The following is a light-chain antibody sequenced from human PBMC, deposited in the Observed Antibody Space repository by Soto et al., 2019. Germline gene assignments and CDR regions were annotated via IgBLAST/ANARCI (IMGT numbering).Light chain of an antibody. CDR2: WGS. CDR3: MQPLQTPRT. J-gene: IGKJ5*01. Sequence: DIVMTQSPLSLPVTPGEPASISCRSSQSLLHSNGYNYLDWYLQRPGQSPQLLIYWGSNRASGVPDRFSGSGSGTDFTLKISRVEAEDVGVYYCMQPLQTPRTFGQGTRLEIK. CDR1: QSLLHSNGYNY. V-gene: IGKV2-28*01.